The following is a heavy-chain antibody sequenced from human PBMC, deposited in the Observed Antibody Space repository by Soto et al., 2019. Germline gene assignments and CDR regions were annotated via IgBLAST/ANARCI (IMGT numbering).Heavy chain of an antibody. Sequence: SVKVSCKASGGTFSSYTISWVRQAPGQGLEWMGRIIPILGIANYAQKFQGRVTITADKSTSTAYMELSSLRSEDTAVYYCARGGAAAGTNYYYYGMDVWGQGTTVTVSS. CDR3: ARGGAAAGTNYYYYGMDV. V-gene: IGHV1-69*02. D-gene: IGHD6-13*01. CDR2: IIPILGIA. J-gene: IGHJ6*02. CDR1: GGTFSSYT.